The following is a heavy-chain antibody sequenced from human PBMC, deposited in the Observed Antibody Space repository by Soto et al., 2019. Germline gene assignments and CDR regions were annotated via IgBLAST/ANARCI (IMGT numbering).Heavy chain of an antibody. Sequence: QITLKESGPPLVKPTQTLTLTCTFSGFSLTTSGVGVTWIRQPPGKALDWLALIYWDDDKRYSPSLKTRLTITKDNSRKQVVLTMTDMDPLDTATYYCAHIGGSANYYPNYFDYWGQGSLVTVSS. CDR3: AHIGGSANYYPNYFDY. V-gene: IGHV2-5*02. CDR1: GFSLTTSGVG. D-gene: IGHD3-10*01. J-gene: IGHJ4*02. CDR2: IYWDDDK.